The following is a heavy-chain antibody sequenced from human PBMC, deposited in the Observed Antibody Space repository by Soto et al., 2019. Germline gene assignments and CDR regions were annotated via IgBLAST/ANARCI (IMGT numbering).Heavy chain of an antibody. CDR1: GYTFTSYG. J-gene: IGHJ6*02. V-gene: IGHV1-18*04. Sequence: GXSVKVSWKASGYTFTSYGISWVRQAPVQGLEWMGWISAYNGNTNYAQKLQGRVTMTTDTSTSTAYMELRSLRSDDTAVYYCARLDILTGYGDYYYYGMDVWGQGTTVTVSS. CDR2: ISAYNGNT. D-gene: IGHD3-9*01. CDR3: ARLDILTGYGDYYYYGMDV.